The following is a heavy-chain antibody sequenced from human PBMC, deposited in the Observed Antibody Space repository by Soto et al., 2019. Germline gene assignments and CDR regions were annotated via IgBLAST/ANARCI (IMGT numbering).Heavy chain of an antibody. V-gene: IGHV4-59*12. D-gene: IGHD3-9*01. CDR2: IYYSGRT. CDR3: ARGRHILTGYYRDLNYGMDV. CDR1: GGSISSYY. J-gene: IGHJ6*02. Sequence: PSETLSLTCTVSGGSISSYYWSWIRQPPGKGLEWIGYIYYSGRTNYNPSLKSRDTISVDTSKNQFSLKQSSVTAADTAVYYCARGRHILTGYYRDLNYGMDVWGQGTTVT.